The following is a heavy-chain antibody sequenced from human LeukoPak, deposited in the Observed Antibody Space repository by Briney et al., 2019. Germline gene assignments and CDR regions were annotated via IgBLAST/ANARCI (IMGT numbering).Heavy chain of an antibody. CDR3: ARHPFD. V-gene: IGHV5-51*01. J-gene: IGHJ4*02. CDR2: IYPGDSDT. Sequence: GQSLKMSCKASGYRFTSDWIAWVCQMPGKGLEWMGIIYPGDSDTRYSPSFQGQVTMSVDKSISTAYLQWSSLKASDTAIYYCARHPFDWGQGTLVTVSS. CDR1: GYRFTSDW.